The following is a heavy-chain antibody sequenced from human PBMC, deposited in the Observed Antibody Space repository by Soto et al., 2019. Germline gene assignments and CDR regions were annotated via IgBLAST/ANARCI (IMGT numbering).Heavy chain of an antibody. CDR3: EREVAVAVDY. Sequence: PXATLSLICTFRGGCISSSSYYWGWIRQPPGKGLEWIGSIYYSGSTYYNPSLKSRVTISVDTSKNQFSLKLSSVTAADTAVYYCEREVAVAVDYWGQGTLVTVSS. CDR1: GGCISSSSYY. V-gene: IGHV4-39*02. D-gene: IGHD6-19*01. CDR2: IYYSGST. J-gene: IGHJ4*02.